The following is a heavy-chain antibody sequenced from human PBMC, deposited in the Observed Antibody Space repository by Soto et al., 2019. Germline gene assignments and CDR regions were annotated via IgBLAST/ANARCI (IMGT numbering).Heavy chain of an antibody. D-gene: IGHD3-9*01. J-gene: IGHJ4*02. CDR3: ARWDYDILTGYPYHFDY. CDR2: ISAYNGNT. CDR1: GYTFTSYG. Sequence: ASVKVSCKASGYTFTSYGISWVRQAPGQGLEWMGWISAYNGNTNYAQKLQGRVTMTTDTSTSTAYMELRSLRSDDTAVYYCARWDYDILTGYPYHFDYWGQGTLVTVSS. V-gene: IGHV1-18*01.